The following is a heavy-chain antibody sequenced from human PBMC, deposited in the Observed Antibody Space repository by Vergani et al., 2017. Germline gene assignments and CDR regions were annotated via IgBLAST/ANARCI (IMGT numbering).Heavy chain of an antibody. D-gene: IGHD1-26*01. Sequence: EVQLVESGGGLVQPGGSLRLSCAASGFTFSSYWMHWVRQAPGKGLVWVSRINSDGSSTSYADSVKGRFTISRDNSKNTLYLQMNSLRADDTAVYYCAKDRLGGSYISQHWGQGTLVTVSS. CDR2: INSDGSST. J-gene: IGHJ1*01. V-gene: IGHV3-74*01. CDR3: AKDRLGGSYISQH. CDR1: GFTFSSYW.